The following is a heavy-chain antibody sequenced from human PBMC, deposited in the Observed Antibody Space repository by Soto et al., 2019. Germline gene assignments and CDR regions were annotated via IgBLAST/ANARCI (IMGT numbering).Heavy chain of an antibody. CDR1: GFTFTRYR. CDR2: ISSTTNYI. V-gene: IGHV3-21*01. CDR3: ARESEDLTSNFDY. Sequence: GGSLRLSCAASGFTFTRYRMNWVRQAPGKGLEWVSSISSTTNYIYYADSMKGRFTVSRDNAKNSVYLEMNSLSAEDTAVYYCARESEDLTSNFDYWGQGTLVTASS. J-gene: IGHJ4*01.